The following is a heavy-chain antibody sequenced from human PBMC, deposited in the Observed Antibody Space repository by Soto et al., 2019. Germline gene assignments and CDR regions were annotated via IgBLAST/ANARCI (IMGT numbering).Heavy chain of an antibody. V-gene: IGHV3-23*01. Sequence: GGSLRLSCAASGFTFSSYAMSWVRQAPGKGLEWVSAISGSGGSTYYADSVKGRFTTSRDNSKNTLYLQMNSLRAEDTAVYYCAKSPYDSSGPPTVLDYWGQVTLVTVSS. CDR2: ISGSGGST. J-gene: IGHJ4*02. CDR3: AKSPYDSSGPPTVLDY. CDR1: GFTFSSYA. D-gene: IGHD3-22*01.